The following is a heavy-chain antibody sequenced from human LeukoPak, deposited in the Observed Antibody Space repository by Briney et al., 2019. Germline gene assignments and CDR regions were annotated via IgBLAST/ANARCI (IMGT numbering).Heavy chain of an antibody. D-gene: IGHD4-23*01. CDR2: IYYSGST. CDR1: GGSISGYY. Sequence: SETLSLTGTVSGGSISGYYYNWIRQTPGKGLEWIGYIYYSGSTNYNPSLKSRVTISLDTSKNQFSLKLSSVTTADTAVYYCARSVVTLYWYFDLWGRGTLVTVSS. J-gene: IGHJ2*01. V-gene: IGHV4-59*01. CDR3: ARSVVTLYWYFDL.